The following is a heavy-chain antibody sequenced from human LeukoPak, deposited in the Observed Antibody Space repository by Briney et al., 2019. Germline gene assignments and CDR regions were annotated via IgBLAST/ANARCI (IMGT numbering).Heavy chain of an antibody. V-gene: IGHV3-21*04. CDR3: TTDQEDSSKFYNFDY. Sequence: GGSLRLSCAASGFSFSNYIMTWVRQAPGKGLEWVSSITGSSSYIYYVDSVKGRFTISRDNSKNTLYLQLHSLRADDTAVYYCTTDQEDSSKFYNFDYWGQGALVTVSS. CDR2: ITGSSSYI. J-gene: IGHJ4*02. D-gene: IGHD6-6*01. CDR1: GFSFSNYI.